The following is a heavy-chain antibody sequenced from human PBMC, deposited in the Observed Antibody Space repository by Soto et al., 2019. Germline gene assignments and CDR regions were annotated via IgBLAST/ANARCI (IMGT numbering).Heavy chain of an antibody. CDR1: GFTFSSSW. J-gene: IGHJ5*02. CDR3: ARDLHDYVSFRFDP. V-gene: IGHV3-7*01. D-gene: IGHD3-16*01. Sequence: GGSLRLSCAASGFTFSSSWMHWVCQAPKKGQEWVADIKCDGSEKYYADSVKGRFTISRDNAKNSLYLQMNSLRAEDTAVYYCARDLHDYVSFRFDPWGQGTLVTVSS. CDR2: IKCDGSEK.